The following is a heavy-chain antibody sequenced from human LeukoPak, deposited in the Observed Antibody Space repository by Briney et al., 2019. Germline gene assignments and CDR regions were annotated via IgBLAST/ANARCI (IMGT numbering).Heavy chain of an antibody. Sequence: LSLTCTVSGGSISSGGYYRSWIRQHPGKGLEWVSGISWNSGSIDYADSVKGRFTISRDNAKNSLYLQMNSLRVEDTAFYYCAKDDRRHYTSGPNPDSLHWGQGALVTVSS. V-gene: IGHV3-9*01. CDR2: ISWNSGSI. D-gene: IGHD6-19*01. J-gene: IGHJ4*02. CDR1: GGSISSGGYY. CDR3: AKDDRRHYTSGPNPDSLH.